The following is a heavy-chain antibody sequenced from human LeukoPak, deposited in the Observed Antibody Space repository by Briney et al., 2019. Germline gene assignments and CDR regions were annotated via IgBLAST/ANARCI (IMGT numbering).Heavy chain of an antibody. V-gene: IGHV4-38-2*02. CDR2: MYHSGST. J-gene: IGHJ4*02. CDR3: ARVLDYYGSGTRDFDY. Sequence: SETLSLTCTVSGYSISTGYYWGWIRQPPGKGLEWIGSMYHSGSTYYNPSLKSRVTMSADTSKNQFSLKLNSVTAADTAVYYCARVLDYYGSGTRDFDYWGQGILVTVSS. D-gene: IGHD3-10*01. CDR1: GYSISTGYY.